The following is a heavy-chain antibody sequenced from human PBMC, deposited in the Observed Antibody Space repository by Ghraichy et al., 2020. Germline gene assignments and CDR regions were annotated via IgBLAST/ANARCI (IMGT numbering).Heavy chain of an antibody. CDR2: IKEDGSAK. CDR3: AAAADAPAGPH. J-gene: IGHJ4*02. D-gene: IGHD6-13*01. CDR1: GFTFTNYW. V-gene: IGHV3-7*01. Sequence: GGSLRLSCAASGFTFTNYWMAWVRQAPGKGLEWVANIKEDGSAKFYVDSVKGRFTISRDNGKNLLNLQMNSLRAEDTAIYYCAAAADAPAGPHWGLGTLVTVSS.